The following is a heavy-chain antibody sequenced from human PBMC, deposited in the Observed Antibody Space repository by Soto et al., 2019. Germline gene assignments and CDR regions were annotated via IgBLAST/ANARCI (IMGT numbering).Heavy chain of an antibody. V-gene: IGHV3-21*01. J-gene: IGHJ4*02. CDR1: GFTFSSYS. D-gene: IGHD2-15*01. CDR3: ARGLVVVVAATPVSPFDY. CDR2: ISSSSSYI. Sequence: KSGGSLRLSCAASGFTFSSYSMNWVRQAPGKGLEWVSSISSSSSYIYYADSVKGRFTISRDNAKNSLYLQMNSLRAEDTAVYYCARGLVVVVAATPVSPFDYWGQGTLVTVSS.